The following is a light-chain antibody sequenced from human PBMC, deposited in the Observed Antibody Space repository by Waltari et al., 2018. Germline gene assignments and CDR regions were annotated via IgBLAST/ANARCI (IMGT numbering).Light chain of an antibody. Sequence: DIVLTQSPLSLPVTPGEPASISCRSSQSLLCSNGDNHLDWYLQKPGQSPQLLIYLGRHRASGVPDRFSGSESGTDFTLKISRVEAEDVGVYYCMQRLQTPWTFGQGTKVEIK. CDR1: QSLLCSNGDNH. J-gene: IGKJ1*01. CDR3: MQRLQTPWT. CDR2: LGR. V-gene: IGKV2-28*01.